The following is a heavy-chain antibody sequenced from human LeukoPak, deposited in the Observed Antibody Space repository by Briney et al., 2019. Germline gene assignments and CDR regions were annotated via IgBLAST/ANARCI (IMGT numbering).Heavy chain of an antibody. V-gene: IGHV3-49*03. CDR3: SRLFDGSYYLYSDY. J-gene: IGHJ4*02. D-gene: IGHD1-26*01. CDR1: GFTFGDHA. Sequence: GGSLRLSCRTSGFTFGDHAMYWFRQAPGKGLEWVSFIRSKVYGGTTEYAASVKGRFTISRDDSNSIAYLQMNSLKTEDTAVYYCSRLFDGSYYLYSDYWGQGTLVTVSS. CDR2: IRSKVYGGTT.